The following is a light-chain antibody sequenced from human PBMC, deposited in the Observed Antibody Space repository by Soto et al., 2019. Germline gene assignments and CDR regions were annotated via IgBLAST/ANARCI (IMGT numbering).Light chain of an antibody. CDR1: QSISRE. CDR2: KAS. Sequence: DIQMTQSPSTLSASVGDRVTITCRASQSISRELVWYQQKPGKAPNLLIYKASSLESGVPLRFSGSGSGTEFTLTISSLQTEDFATYYCQQHKSYPRTFGQGTKVEIK. CDR3: QQHKSYPRT. V-gene: IGKV1-5*03. J-gene: IGKJ1*01.